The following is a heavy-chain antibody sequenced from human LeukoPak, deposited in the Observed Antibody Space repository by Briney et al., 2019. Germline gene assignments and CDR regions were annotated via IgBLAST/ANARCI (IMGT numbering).Heavy chain of an antibody. J-gene: IGHJ6*02. Sequence: GGSLRLSCAASGFTFSRYAMNWVRQAPGKGLEWVSAISGSGGSTYYADSMKGRFTISRDNSKNTLYLQMNSLRAEDTAVYYCATYDFRSGYYYDMDAWGQGTTVTVSS. CDR3: ATYDFRSGYYYDMDA. D-gene: IGHD3-3*01. CDR1: GFTFSRYA. CDR2: ISGSGGST. V-gene: IGHV3-23*01.